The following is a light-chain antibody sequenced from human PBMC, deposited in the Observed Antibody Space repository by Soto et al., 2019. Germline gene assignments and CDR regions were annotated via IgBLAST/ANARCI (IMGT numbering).Light chain of an antibody. CDR2: AAS. V-gene: IGKV1-39*01. CDR3: QQSYSTLSIT. J-gene: IGKJ5*01. Sequence: DIQMTQSPSSLSASVGDRVTITCRASESISRHLNWYQQKPGKAPNLLIYAASSLQNGVPSRFSGSGSATDFTLTISNLQPEDFATYYCQQSYSTLSITFGQGTRLEIK. CDR1: ESISRH.